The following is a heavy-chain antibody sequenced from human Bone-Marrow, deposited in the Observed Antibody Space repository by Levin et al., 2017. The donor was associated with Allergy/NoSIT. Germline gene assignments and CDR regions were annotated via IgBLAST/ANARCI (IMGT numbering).Heavy chain of an antibody. J-gene: IGHJ3*02. Sequence: ASVKVSCKVSGDSLSELSIQWVRQAPGKGLEWMGTFAAEDGEAVFAQKFQDRLTMTEDTSTDTEYMELRSLISEDTAVYYCATAWELRGLDIWGQGTLVTVSS. V-gene: IGHV1-24*01. D-gene: IGHD1-7*01. CDR3: ATAWELRGLDI. CDR1: GDSLSELS. CDR2: FAAEDGEA.